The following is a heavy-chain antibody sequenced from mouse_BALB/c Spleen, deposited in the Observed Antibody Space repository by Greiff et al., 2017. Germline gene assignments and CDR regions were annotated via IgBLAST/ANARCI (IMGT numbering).Heavy chain of an antibody. CDR3: TRDDYDVGYYAMDY. Sequence: EVKLMESGGGLVQPGGSMKLSCVASGFTFSIYWMNWVRQSPEKGLEWVAEIRLKSNNYATHYAESVKGRFTISRDDSKSSVYLQMNNLRAEDTGIYYCTRDDYDVGYYAMDYWGQGTSVTVSS. J-gene: IGHJ4*01. V-gene: IGHV6-6*02. CDR1: GFTFSIYW. CDR2: IRLKSNNYAT. D-gene: IGHD2-4*01.